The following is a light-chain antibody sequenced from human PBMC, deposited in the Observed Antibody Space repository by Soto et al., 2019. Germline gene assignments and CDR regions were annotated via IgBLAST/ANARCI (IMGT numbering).Light chain of an antibody. CDR2: GAS. V-gene: IGKV3-20*01. Sequence: IVLTQSPGTLSLSPGERASLSCRASQSIASSLAWYQQKPGQAPRLLIYGASSRATGIPDRFSGSGSGTEFTLTISSLQPDDFATYYCQHYNSYSEAFGQGTNVDIK. CDR3: QHYNSYSEA. J-gene: IGKJ1*01. CDR1: QSIASS.